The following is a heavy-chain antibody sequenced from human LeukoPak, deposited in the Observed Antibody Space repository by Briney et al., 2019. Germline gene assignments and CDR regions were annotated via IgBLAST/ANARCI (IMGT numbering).Heavy chain of an antibody. Sequence: GGSLRLSCVASGFTFSSSTMNWVRQAPGKGLEWVSSISSSSSYIYYADSVKGRFTISRDNAKNSLYLQMNSLRAEDTAVYYCAKDSLERRTTSFGYWGQGTLVTVSS. J-gene: IGHJ4*02. V-gene: IGHV3-21*04. CDR2: ISSSSSYI. CDR3: AKDSLERRTTSFGY. D-gene: IGHD1-1*01. CDR1: GFTFSSST.